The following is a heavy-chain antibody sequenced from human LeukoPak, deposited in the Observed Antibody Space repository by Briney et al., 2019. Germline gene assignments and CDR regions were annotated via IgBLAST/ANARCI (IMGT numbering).Heavy chain of an antibody. Sequence: GGSLRLSCEGSGFTLSNFGIQWVRQAPGKGLQWVAFIRSHGGDKYYEDSVKGRFIVSRDNSNKIVYLEVNSLTAEDTGVYYCVTWRLAQDFDHWGQGSLVIVSS. J-gene: IGHJ4*02. V-gene: IGHV3-30*02. CDR3: VTWRLAQDFDH. CDR2: IRSHGGDK. CDR1: GFTLSNFG. D-gene: IGHD3-3*01.